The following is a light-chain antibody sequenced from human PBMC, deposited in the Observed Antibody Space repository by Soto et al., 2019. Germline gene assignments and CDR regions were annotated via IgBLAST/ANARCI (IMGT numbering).Light chain of an antibody. CDR1: QKISNKY. J-gene: IGKJ3*01. CDR3: QQYDLGFT. V-gene: IGKV3-20*01. CDR2: GAS. Sequence: IVLTQSPAILSLSPGERATLSCRASQKISNKYLAWYQQKPDQAPRLLIFGASTRASGIPDRFSGRGSGTAFTLTISRLEPEDFALYYCQQYDLGFTFGPGTKVDIK.